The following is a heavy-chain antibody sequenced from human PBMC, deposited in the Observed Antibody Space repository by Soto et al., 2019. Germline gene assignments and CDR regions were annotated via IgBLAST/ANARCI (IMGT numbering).Heavy chain of an antibody. CDR2: INTHNGNT. CDR3: TREGSAPYYYYGMDA. Sequence: QVQLEQSAPEVKKPGASVKVSCKASGYTFTTYGISWVRQAPGQGLEWLGWINTHNGNTNYAQNLQGRVIMTAETSTNTAYIELRSLRSDDTAIYYCTREGSAPYYYYGMDAWGQGTTVTVSS. J-gene: IGHJ6*02. D-gene: IGHD3-10*01. V-gene: IGHV1-18*01. CDR1: GYTFTTYG.